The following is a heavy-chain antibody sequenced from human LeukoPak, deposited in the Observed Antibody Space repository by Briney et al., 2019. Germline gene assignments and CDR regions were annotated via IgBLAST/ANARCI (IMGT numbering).Heavy chain of an antibody. Sequence: PGGSLRLSCSASGFTFSTYTTHWVPQAPGKGLEYVSATISNRGSTYYADSVKGRFTISRDNSKNTLYLQMSSLRAEDTAVYYCVKGNSVKYLPRYGMDVWGKGTTVTVSS. CDR3: VKGNSVKYLPRYGMDV. CDR2: TISNRGST. CDR1: GFTFSTYT. D-gene: IGHD2/OR15-2a*01. J-gene: IGHJ6*04. V-gene: IGHV3-64D*06.